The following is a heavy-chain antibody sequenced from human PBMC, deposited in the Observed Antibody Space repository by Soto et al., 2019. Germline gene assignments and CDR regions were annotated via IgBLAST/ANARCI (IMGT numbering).Heavy chain of an antibody. CDR3: AIGHRVAFDL. Sequence: EVQLVESGGGLVQPGESLRLSCAASGFTFSYYWMHWVRQAPGKGLVWVSRIHSDGSSTTYADSVKGRFTISRDNARNTLYLQMNSLRAEDTAVYYCAIGHRVAFDLWGQGTVVTVSS. CDR2: IHSDGSST. J-gene: IGHJ3*01. CDR1: GFTFSYYW. V-gene: IGHV3-74*01.